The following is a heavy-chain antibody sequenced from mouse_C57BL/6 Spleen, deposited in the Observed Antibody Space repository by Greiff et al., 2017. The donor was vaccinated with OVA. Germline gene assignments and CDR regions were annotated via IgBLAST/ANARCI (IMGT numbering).Heavy chain of an antibody. CDR2: RWSGGST. Sequence: VQLQESGPGLVQPSQSLSITCTVSGFSLTSYGVHWVRQSPGKGLEWLGVRWSGGSTDYNAAFISRLSISKDNSKSQVFFKMNSLQADDTAIYYCATHTDYAMDYWGQGTSVTVSS. CDR1: GFSLTSYG. V-gene: IGHV2-2*01. J-gene: IGHJ4*01. CDR3: ATHTDYAMDY.